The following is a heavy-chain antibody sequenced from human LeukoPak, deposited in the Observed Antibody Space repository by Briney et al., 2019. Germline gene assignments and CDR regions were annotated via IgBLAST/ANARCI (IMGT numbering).Heavy chain of an antibody. J-gene: IGHJ4*02. CDR1: GGSISSYY. D-gene: IGHD3-3*01. CDR3: ARVAGLRFLGWLLYFDY. Sequence: SETLSLTCTVSGGSISSYYWSWLRQPPGKGLEWIGYIYYSGSTNYNPSLKSRVTISVDTSKNQFSLKLSSVTAADTAVYYCARVAGLRFLGWLLYFDYWGQGTLVTVSS. V-gene: IGHV4-59*01. CDR2: IYYSGST.